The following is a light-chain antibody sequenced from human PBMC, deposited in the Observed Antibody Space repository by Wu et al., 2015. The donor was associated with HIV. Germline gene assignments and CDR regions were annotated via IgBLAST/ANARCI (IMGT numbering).Light chain of an antibody. J-gene: IGKJ2*01. Sequence: EIVLTQSPGTLSLSPGERATLSCRASQVINTKYLAWYQQKFGQAPRLLIYGASIRATGIPDRFSGSGSGTVFTLTINRLEPEDVAVYYCQQYSSSSYTFGQGTKLEIK. CDR3: QQYSSSSYT. CDR2: GAS. V-gene: IGKV3-20*01. CDR1: QVINTKY.